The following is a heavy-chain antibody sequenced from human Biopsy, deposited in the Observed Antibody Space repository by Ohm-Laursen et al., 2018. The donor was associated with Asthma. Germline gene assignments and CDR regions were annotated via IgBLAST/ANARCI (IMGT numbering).Heavy chain of an antibody. D-gene: IGHD1-1*01. J-gene: IGHJ3*02. CDR2: ISKDASTQ. Sequence: SLRLSCTAPGFSFSNFAIHWVRQAPGKELEWVGVISKDASTQDYADSVKGRFTMARDNSKNTLDLQMNSLREEDTAVYYCARDGTDDAFDIWGQGTVVSVSS. CDR3: ARDGTDDAFDI. V-gene: IGHV3-30*01. CDR1: GFSFSNFA.